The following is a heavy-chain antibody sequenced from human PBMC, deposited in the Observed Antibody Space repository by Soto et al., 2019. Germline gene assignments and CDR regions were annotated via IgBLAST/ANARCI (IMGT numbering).Heavy chain of an antibody. CDR2: ISGSGGST. V-gene: IGHV3-23*01. J-gene: IGHJ4*02. CDR3: AKDAGYCSSTSCYGIDY. D-gene: IGHD2-2*01. Sequence: EVQLLESGGGLVQPGGSLRLSCAASGFTFSSYAMSWVRQAPGKGLEWVSAISGSGGSTYYADSVKGRFIISRDNSKNPLYLQMNSLRAEDTAVYYCAKDAGYCSSTSCYGIDYWGQGTLVTVSS. CDR1: GFTFSSYA.